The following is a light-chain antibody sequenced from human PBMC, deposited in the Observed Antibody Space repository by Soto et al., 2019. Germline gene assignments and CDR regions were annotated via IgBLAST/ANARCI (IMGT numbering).Light chain of an antibody. V-gene: IGKV1-39*01. CDR2: AAS. Sequence: DIQMTQSPSSLSASVGDRVTITCRASQSISSYLNWYQQKPGKAPKLLIYAASSLQSGVPSRFSGSRSGTDCTLTISSLQPEDFATYYSQQSYSTLWTFGQGNKLEIK. J-gene: IGKJ1*01. CDR1: QSISSY. CDR3: QQSYSTLWT.